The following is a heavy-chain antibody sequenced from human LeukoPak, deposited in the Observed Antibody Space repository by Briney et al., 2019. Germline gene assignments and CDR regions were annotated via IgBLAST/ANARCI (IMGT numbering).Heavy chain of an antibody. CDR2: INPNSGGT. CDR1: GYTFTGYY. CDR3: ARNKLVGATHTYDAFDI. D-gene: IGHD1-26*01. Sequence: ASVKVSCKASGYTFTGYYMRWVRQAPGQGLEWMGRINPNSGGTNYAQKFQGRVTMTRDTSISTAYMELSRLRSDDTAVYYCARNKLVGATHTYDAFDIWGQGTMVTVSS. J-gene: IGHJ3*02. V-gene: IGHV1-2*06.